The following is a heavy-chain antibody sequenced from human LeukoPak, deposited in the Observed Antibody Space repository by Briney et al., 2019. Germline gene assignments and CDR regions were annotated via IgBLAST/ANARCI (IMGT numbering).Heavy chain of an antibody. V-gene: IGHV3-30*03. D-gene: IGHD2-15*01. J-gene: IGHJ4*02. CDR2: ISYDGSDK. Sequence: GGSLRLSCAASGFTFSSYGMHWVRQAPGKGLEWVAVISYDGSDKYYADSVKGRFTISRDNSKNTLYLQMNSLRAEDTAVYYCARWGGDHKYFSGGSCYPDYWGQGTLVTVSS. CDR3: ARWGGDHKYFSGGSCYPDY. CDR1: GFTFSSYG.